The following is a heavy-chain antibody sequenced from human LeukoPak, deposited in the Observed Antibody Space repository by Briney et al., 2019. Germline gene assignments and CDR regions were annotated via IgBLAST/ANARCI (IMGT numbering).Heavy chain of an antibody. Sequence: GASVKVSCKASGYTFTSYYMHWVRQAPGQGLEWMGIINPSGGSTSYAQKFQGRVTMTRDTSTSTVYMELSGLRSEDTAVYYCARDLGPYYDILTGLVYWGQGTLVTVSS. V-gene: IGHV1-46*01. CDR1: GYTFTSYY. CDR2: INPSGGST. J-gene: IGHJ4*02. D-gene: IGHD3-9*01. CDR3: ARDLGPYYDILTGLVY.